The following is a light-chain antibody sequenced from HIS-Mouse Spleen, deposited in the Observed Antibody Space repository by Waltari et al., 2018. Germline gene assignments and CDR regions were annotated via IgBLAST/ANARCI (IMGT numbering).Light chain of an antibody. J-gene: IGLJ2*01. V-gene: IGLV1-47*01. CDR1: SSNIGSNY. CDR2: RNN. Sequence: QSVLTQPPSASGTPGQRVTISCSGSSSNIGSNYVYWYQQLPGTAPKLLIYRNNQRRSGVPDRCSGSKSGTSASLAISGLRSEDEADYYCAAWDDSLSGHVVFGGGTKLTVL. CDR3: AAWDDSLSGHVV.